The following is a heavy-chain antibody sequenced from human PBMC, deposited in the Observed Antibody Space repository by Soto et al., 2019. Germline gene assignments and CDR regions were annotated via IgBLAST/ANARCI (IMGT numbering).Heavy chain of an antibody. Sequence: ASVKVSCKASGYTFTGYYMHWVRQAPGQGLEWMGWINPNSGGTNYAQKFQGWVTMTRDTSISTAYMELSRLRSDDTAVYYCAREKYYDFWSGSMDVWGKGTTVTVSS. D-gene: IGHD3-3*01. CDR2: INPNSGGT. V-gene: IGHV1-2*04. CDR3: AREKYYDFWSGSMDV. J-gene: IGHJ6*03. CDR1: GYTFTGYY.